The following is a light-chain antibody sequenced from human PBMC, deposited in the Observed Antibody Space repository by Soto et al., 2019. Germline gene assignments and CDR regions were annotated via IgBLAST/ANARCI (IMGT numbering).Light chain of an antibody. J-gene: IGLJ2*01. CDR3: SSYTSSSTQVV. CDR2: DVS. V-gene: IGLV2-14*01. Sequence: QSVLTQPASVSGSPGQSITISCTGTSSDVGGYNYVSWYQQHPGKATKLMIYDVSNRPSGVSNRFSGSKSGNTASLTISGLQAEDEADYYCSSYTSSSTQVVFGGGTQLTVL. CDR1: SSDVGGYNY.